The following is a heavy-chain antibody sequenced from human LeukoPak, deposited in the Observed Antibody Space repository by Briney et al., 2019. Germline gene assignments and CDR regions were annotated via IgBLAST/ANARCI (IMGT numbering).Heavy chain of an antibody. J-gene: IGHJ4*02. D-gene: IGHD2-2*01. V-gene: IGHV1-2*02. CDR2: INPNSGGT. Sequence: ASVKVSCKDSGYTFTGYYMHWVRQAPGQGLEWMGWINPNSGGTNYAQKFQGRVTMTRDTSISTAYMELSRLRSDDTAVYYCARGGYCSSTSCSDFDYWGQGTLVTVSS. CDR1: GYTFTGYY. CDR3: ARGGYCSSTSCSDFDY.